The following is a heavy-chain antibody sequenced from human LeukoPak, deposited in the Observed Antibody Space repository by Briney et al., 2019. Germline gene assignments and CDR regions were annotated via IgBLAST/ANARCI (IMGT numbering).Heavy chain of an antibody. CDR3: ARHQLYRWLQLNYFDY. CDR1: GGSISSSSYY. Sequence: PSETLSLTCTVSGGSISSSSYYWGWIRQPPGKGLEWIGSIYYSGSTYYNPSLKSRVTISVDTSKNQFSLKLSSVTAADTAVYYCARHQLYRWLQLNYFDYWGQGTLVTVSS. V-gene: IGHV4-39*01. D-gene: IGHD5-24*01. J-gene: IGHJ4*02. CDR2: IYYSGST.